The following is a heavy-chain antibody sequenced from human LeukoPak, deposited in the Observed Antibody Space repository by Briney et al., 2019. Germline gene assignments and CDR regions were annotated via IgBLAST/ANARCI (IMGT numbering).Heavy chain of an antibody. V-gene: IGHV1-69*05. Sequence: ASVKVSCKASGGTFSSYAISWVRQAPGQGLEWMGGIIPIFGTANYAQKFQGRVTITTDESTSTAYMELSSLRSEDTAVYYCARDLVGHSSSSDPWGQGTLVTVSS. J-gene: IGHJ5*02. CDR3: ARDLVGHSSSSDP. CDR2: IIPIFGTA. CDR1: GGTFSSYA. D-gene: IGHD6-6*01.